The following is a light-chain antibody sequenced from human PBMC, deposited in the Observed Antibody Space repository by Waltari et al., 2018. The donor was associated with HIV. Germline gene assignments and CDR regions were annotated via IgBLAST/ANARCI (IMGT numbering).Light chain of an antibody. CDR1: SSDVGGYNL. CDR3: CAYAGSTTYVI. Sequence: QSALTQPASVSGSPGQSITISCTGISSDVGGYNLVSWYQQHPGKAPKLMIYEVSKRPSGVSNRFSGSKAGNTASLTISGLQAEDEADDYCCAYAGSTTYVIFGGGTKLTVL. V-gene: IGLV2-23*02. J-gene: IGLJ2*01. CDR2: EVS.